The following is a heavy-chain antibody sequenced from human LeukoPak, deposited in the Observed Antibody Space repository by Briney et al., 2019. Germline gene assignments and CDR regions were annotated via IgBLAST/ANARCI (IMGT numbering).Heavy chain of an antibody. CDR1: GGSLSGYH. V-gene: IGHV4-59*01. CDR3: ARDKQPGDN. CDR2: IFYSGDT. J-gene: IGHJ4*02. D-gene: IGHD7-27*01. Sequence: SETLSLTCTVSGGSLSGYHWGWIRQPPGKGLEWIGYIFYSGDTTYNPSLKSRVTISIDTPKNQFSLKMTSATAAHTAVYFCARDKQPGDNWGPGTLVTVSS.